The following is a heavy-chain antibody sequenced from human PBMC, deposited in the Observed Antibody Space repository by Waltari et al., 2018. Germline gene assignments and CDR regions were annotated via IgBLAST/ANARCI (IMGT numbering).Heavy chain of an antibody. CDR3: CRLRYYYYGMDV. CDR1: GFTFDDYA. D-gene: IGHD2-21*02. V-gene: IGHV3-9*01. CDR2: CSGKDGSI. J-gene: IGHJ6*02. Sequence: EVQLVESGGGLVQPGRSLRLSCAASGFTFDDYAMHWVRQAPGKGLDWVAGCSGKDGSIGDADSVKGRFTITRDNAKNPRYLQMNGLGAEDTALYYCCRLRYYYYGMDVWGQGTTVTVSS.